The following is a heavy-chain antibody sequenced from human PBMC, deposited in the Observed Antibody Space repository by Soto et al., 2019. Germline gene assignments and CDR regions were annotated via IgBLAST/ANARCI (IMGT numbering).Heavy chain of an antibody. V-gene: IGHV3-30-3*01. CDR3: AREGVGPYDFWSGYYVH. Sequence: QVQLVESGGGVVQPGRSLRLSCTASGFIFSQYVMHWVRQAPGKGLEWVTIISYDATNQYYADSVRVRFTISRDNSNNTVYLQMNRLSAEDTAVYYCAREGVGPYDFWSGYYVHWGQGTLVTVSS. CDR2: ISYDATNQ. D-gene: IGHD3-3*01. CDR1: GFIFSQYV. J-gene: IGHJ4*02.